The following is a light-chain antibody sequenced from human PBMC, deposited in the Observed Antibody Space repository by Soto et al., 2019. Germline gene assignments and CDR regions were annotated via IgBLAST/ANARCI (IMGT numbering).Light chain of an antibody. CDR2: AAS. CDR1: QRVSTW. CDR3: QQAHSFPFT. Sequence: IQMTQSPSSVSASFCDRVTISYRASQRVSTWLAWYQQKPGKAPKLLIYAASRLQSGVPSRFSGSGSGTDFILTISSLQPEDFATYYCQQAHSFPFTFGPGTKVDI. J-gene: IGKJ3*01. V-gene: IGKV1-12*01.